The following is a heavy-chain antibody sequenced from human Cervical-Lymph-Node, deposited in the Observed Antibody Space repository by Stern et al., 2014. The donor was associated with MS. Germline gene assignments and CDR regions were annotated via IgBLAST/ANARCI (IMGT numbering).Heavy chain of an antibody. V-gene: IGHV4-31*03. CDR3: ARGSREVLLPRFYFDY. D-gene: IGHD3-3*01. Sequence: QVQLQESGPGLVKPSQTLSLTCTVSGGSISSGNYYWSWIRQHPGKGLEWIGSIYPSGSTYYTPPLKSRVTTSIDTSKNQFSLKLSSVTAADTAVYYCARGSREVLLPRFYFDYWGQGTLVTVSS. J-gene: IGHJ4*02. CDR1: GGSISSGNYY. CDR2: IYPSGST.